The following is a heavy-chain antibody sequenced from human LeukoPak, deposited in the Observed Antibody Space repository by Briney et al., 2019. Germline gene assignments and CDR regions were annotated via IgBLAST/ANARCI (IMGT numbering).Heavy chain of an antibody. CDR1: GFNFANHA. CDR3: VREDTPATANY. J-gene: IGHJ4*02. CDR2: ISGGGDIT. D-gene: IGHD2-21*02. Sequence: GGSLRLSCAASGFNFANHAMSWVRQTAGKGLEWVSAISGGGDITYCADSVKGRSTISRDNSKDTLFLQMHSLRPGDTAVYYCVREDTPATANYWGQGTLVTISS. V-gene: IGHV3-23*01.